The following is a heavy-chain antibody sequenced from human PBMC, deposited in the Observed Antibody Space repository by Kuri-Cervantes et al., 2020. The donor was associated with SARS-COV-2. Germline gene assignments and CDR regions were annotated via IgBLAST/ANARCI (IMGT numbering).Heavy chain of an antibody. CDR2: IYSGGSST. CDR3: ARARGTYDSSGYYYYYYYYGMDV. D-gene: IGHD3-22*01. Sequence: GGSLRLSCAASGLTFSSNAMSWVRKPPGKGLGWVSVIYSGGSSTYYEDSVKGRFTTSRHNSKNTLYLQMNRLRARDTSVYYYARARGTYDSSGYYYYYYYYGMDVWGQGTTVTVSS. CDR1: GLTFSSNA. J-gene: IGHJ6*02. V-gene: IGHV3-23*03.